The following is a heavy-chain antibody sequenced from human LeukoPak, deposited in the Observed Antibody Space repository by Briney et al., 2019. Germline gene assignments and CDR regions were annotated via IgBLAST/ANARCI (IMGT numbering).Heavy chain of an antibody. CDR1: GGSFSGYY. V-gene: IGHV4-34*01. D-gene: IGHD6-13*01. Sequence: SETLSLTCAVYGGSFSGYYWSWIRQPPGKGLEGIGEINHSGSTNYNPSLKSRVTISVDTSKNQFSLKLSSVTAADTAVYYCARTGTRPGIAAAGFDYWGQGTLVTVSS. CDR3: ARTGTRPGIAAAGFDY. J-gene: IGHJ4*02. CDR2: INHSGST.